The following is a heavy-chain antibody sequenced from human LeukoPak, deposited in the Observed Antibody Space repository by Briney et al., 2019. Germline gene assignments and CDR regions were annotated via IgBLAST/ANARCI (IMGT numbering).Heavy chain of an antibody. CDR1: GFTFSSYA. CDR2: ISSNGGST. Sequence: GGSVRVSCAACGFTFSSYAMHWVGQAPGRGGEYVSAISSNGGSTYDATSGNGRFTIFRDNSTNTLYLQMGSLRAEDMAVYYCARDETLYYWGQGTLGTVSP. CDR3: ARDETLYY. J-gene: IGHJ4*02. V-gene: IGHV3-64*01.